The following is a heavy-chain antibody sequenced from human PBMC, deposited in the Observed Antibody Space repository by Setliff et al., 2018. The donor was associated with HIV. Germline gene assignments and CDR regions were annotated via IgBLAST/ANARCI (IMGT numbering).Heavy chain of an antibody. CDR1: GGSISSYY. CDR3: ARASAERSSVRGLGIAFDI. CDR2: IHYSGST. D-gene: IGHD3-10*01. Sequence: PSETLSLTCTVSGGSISSYYWSWIRQPPGKGLEWIGYIHYSGSTYYKPSLKSPVSMSVDTSKNQFSLKLSSVTAADTAVYYCARASAERSSVRGLGIAFDIWGQGTMVTVS. J-gene: IGHJ3*02. V-gene: IGHV4-59*12.